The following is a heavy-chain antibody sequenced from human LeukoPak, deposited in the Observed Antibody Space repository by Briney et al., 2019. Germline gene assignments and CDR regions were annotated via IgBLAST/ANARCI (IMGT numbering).Heavy chain of an antibody. D-gene: IGHD6-13*01. J-gene: IGHJ4*02. V-gene: IGHV3-21*01. CDR2: ISSSSSYI. CDR3: ALFSSVPLDY. CDR1: GFTFSSYA. Sequence: GGSLRLSCAASGFTFSSYAMSWVRQAPGKGLEWVSSISSSSSYIYYADSVKGRFTISRDNAKNSLYLQMNSLRAEDTAVYYCALFSSVPLDYWGQGTLVTVSS.